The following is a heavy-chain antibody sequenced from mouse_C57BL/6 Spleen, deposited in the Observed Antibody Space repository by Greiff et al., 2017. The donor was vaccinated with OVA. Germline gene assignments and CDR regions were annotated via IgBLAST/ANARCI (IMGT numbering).Heavy chain of an antibody. J-gene: IGHJ2*01. Sequence: QVQLQQPGAELVMPGASVKLSCKASGYTFTSYWMHWVKQRPGQGLEWIGEIDPSDSYTNYNQKFKGKSTLTVDKSSSTAYMQLSSLTSEDSAVYYCARRDGNYDYFDYWGQGTTLTVSS. CDR1: GYTFTSYW. CDR3: ARRDGNYDYFDY. V-gene: IGHV1-69*01. D-gene: IGHD2-1*01. CDR2: IDPSDSYT.